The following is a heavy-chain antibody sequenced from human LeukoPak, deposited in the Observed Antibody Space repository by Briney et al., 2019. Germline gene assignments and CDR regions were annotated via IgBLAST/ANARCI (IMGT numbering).Heavy chain of an antibody. CDR2: IYTSGST. J-gene: IGHJ4*02. Sequence: PSETLSLTCTVSGGSISSGSYYWSWIRQPAGKGLEWIGRIYTSGSTNYNPSLKSRVTISVDTSKNQFSLKLSSVTAADTAVYYCARHFTSSGWFYFDYWGQGTLVTVSS. CDR1: GGSISSGSYY. CDR3: ARHFTSSGWFYFDY. D-gene: IGHD6-19*01. V-gene: IGHV4-61*02.